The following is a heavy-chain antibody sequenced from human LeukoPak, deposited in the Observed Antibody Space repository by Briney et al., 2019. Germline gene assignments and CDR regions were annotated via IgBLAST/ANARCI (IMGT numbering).Heavy chain of an antibody. CDR3: ARPRRDGYIDAFDI. V-gene: IGHV4-39*02. CDR2: IYYRGST. Sequence: SETLSLTCTVSGGSISSSSYYWGWIRQPPGKGLEWIGSIYYRGSTYYHPSLKSRLTVSVDTSNNHFSLKLSSVTAADTAVYYCARPRRDGYIDAFDIWGQGTMVTVSP. J-gene: IGHJ3*02. D-gene: IGHD5-24*01. CDR1: GGSISSSSYY.